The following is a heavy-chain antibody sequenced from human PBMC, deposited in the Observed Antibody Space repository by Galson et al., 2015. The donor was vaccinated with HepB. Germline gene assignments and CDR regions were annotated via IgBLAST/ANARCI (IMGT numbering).Heavy chain of an antibody. Sequence: SVKVSCKASGDRFTTYTFTWVRQAPGQGLEWMGGIIPIFGTPKYAEKFQGRLTITADRSTSTLYMELSRLRSDDTAVYFCARLSPYDGVDHWFDPWGQGTLVSVSS. CDR3: ARLSPYDGVDHWFDP. CDR1: GDRFTTYT. D-gene: IGHD2-21*02. V-gene: IGHV1-69*06. J-gene: IGHJ5*02. CDR2: IIPIFGTP.